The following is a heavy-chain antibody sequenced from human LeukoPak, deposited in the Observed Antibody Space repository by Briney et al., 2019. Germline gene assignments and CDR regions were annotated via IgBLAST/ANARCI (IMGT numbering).Heavy chain of an antibody. CDR3: AKDRRLPWDYFDS. V-gene: IGHV3-23*01. CDR1: GFTVSSSY. Sequence: PGGSLRLSCAASGFTVSSSYMYWVRQAPGKGLEWVSAIDGSGGSTYYADSVKGRFTISRDNSRNTLYLQMNSLRAEDTAIYYCAKDRRLPWDYFDSWGQGTLVTVSS. J-gene: IGHJ4*02. CDR2: IDGSGGST. D-gene: IGHD5-12*01.